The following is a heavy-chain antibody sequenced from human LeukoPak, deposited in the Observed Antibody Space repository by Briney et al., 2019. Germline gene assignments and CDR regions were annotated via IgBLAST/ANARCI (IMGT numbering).Heavy chain of an antibody. D-gene: IGHD1-26*01. J-gene: IGHJ6*03. CDR2: INPNSGGT. Sequence: ASVKVSCKASGYTFTGYYMHWVRQSPGQGLEWMGWINPNSGGTNYAQKFQGRVTMTRDTSISTAYMELSRLRSDDTAVYYCAREDSGSYSGYYYYYMDVWGKGTTVTVSS. CDR3: AREDSGSYSGYYYYYMDV. CDR1: GYTFTGYY. V-gene: IGHV1-2*02.